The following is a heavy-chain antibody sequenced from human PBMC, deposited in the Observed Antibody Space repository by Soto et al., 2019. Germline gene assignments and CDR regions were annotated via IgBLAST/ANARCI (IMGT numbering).Heavy chain of an antibody. J-gene: IGHJ5*02. CDR3: TPFQYSSSSGVYA. D-gene: IGHD6-6*01. CDR2: IKSKTDGGTT. Sequence: EVQLVESGGGLVRPGGSLRLSCAASGFTFINAWMSWVRQAPGKGLEWVGRIKSKTDGGTTEYAAPVKGRFTISRDDSKNTFYLQMNSLKTEDTAVYYCTPFQYSSSSGVYAWGQGTLVTVSS. CDR1: GFTFINAW. V-gene: IGHV3-15*01.